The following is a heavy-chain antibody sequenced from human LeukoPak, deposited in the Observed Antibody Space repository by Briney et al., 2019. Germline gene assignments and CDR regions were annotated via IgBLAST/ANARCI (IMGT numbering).Heavy chain of an antibody. J-gene: IGHJ5*02. CDR1: GGTFSSYA. CDR2: IIPIFGTA. V-gene: IGHV1-69*01. D-gene: IGHD3-10*01. Sequence: GSSVKVSCKASGGTFSSYAISWVRQAPGQGLEWMGGIIPIFGTANYAQKFQGRVTITADESTSTAYMELSSLRSEDTAAYYCARGPRITMVRGVIKNWFDPWGQGTLVTVSS. CDR3: ARGPRITMVRGVIKNWFDP.